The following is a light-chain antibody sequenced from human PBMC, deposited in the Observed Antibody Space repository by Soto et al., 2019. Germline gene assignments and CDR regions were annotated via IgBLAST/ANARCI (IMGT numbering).Light chain of an antibody. J-gene: IGLJ1*01. CDR1: GSNIGAGYD. CDR3: QSYDNRLTGSFV. Sequence: QSVLTQPPSMSGAPGQRVTISCTGSGSNIGAGYDVYWYQQLPGTAPKLLIYANSDRPSGIPDRFSGSKSGTSASLVITGLQAEDEADYYCQSYDNRLTGSFVFGTGTKVTVL. V-gene: IGLV1-40*01. CDR2: ANS.